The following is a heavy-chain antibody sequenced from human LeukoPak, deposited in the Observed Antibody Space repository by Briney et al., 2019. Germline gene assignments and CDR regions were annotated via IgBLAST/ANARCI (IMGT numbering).Heavy chain of an antibody. J-gene: IGHJ3*02. V-gene: IGHV6-1*01. CDR3: AYSSSWYVAFDI. Sequence: SQTLSLTSAISGDSVSSNSAAWNWIRQSPSRGLEWLGRTYYRSKWYTDYAVSVKSRITINPDTSKNQFSLQLNSVTPEDTAVYYCAYSSSWYVAFDIWGQGTMVTVSS. CDR2: TYYRSKWYT. D-gene: IGHD6-13*01. CDR1: GDSVSSNSAA.